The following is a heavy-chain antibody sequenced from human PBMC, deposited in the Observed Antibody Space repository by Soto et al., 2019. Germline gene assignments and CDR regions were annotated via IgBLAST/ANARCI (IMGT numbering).Heavy chain of an antibody. V-gene: IGHV3-23*01. CDR3: ARRGSGSYYDY. Sequence: EVQLLESGGGLVQPGGSLRLSCAASGFTFSSYAKRWVRQAPVKGLEWVSAISGSGGSTYYADSVKGRFTISRDNSKNTLYLQMNSLRDEDTAVYYCARRGSGSYYDYWGQGTLVTVSS. J-gene: IGHJ4*02. D-gene: IGHD6-25*01. CDR1: GFTFSSYA. CDR2: ISGSGGST.